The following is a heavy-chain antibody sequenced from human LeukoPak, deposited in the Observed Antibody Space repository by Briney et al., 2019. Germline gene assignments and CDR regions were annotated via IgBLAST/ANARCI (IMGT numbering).Heavy chain of an antibody. D-gene: IGHD6-19*01. CDR3: ARAPVAGFSLFDY. CDR1: GGSISSYY. CDR2: IYYSGST. V-gene: IGHV4-59*01. Sequence: SETLSLTCTVSGGSISSYYWSWIRQPPGKGLEWIGYIYYSGSTNYNPSFKSRVTISVDTSKNQFSLKLSSVTAADTAVYYCARAPVAGFSLFDYWGQGTLVTVSS. J-gene: IGHJ4*02.